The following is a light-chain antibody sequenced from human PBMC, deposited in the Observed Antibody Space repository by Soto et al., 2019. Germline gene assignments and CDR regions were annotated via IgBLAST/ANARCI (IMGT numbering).Light chain of an antibody. CDR3: QQYGNLLWT. J-gene: IGKJ1*01. CDR2: DAS. Sequence: DLQMTQSPSSLSASVGDRVTITCQASHDINNYLNWYQQKPGKAPKLLIYDASNLETGVPSRFSGGGSGTDFTFTISSLQPEDIATYYCQQYGNLLWTFGQGTRVEIK. CDR1: HDINNY. V-gene: IGKV1-33*01.